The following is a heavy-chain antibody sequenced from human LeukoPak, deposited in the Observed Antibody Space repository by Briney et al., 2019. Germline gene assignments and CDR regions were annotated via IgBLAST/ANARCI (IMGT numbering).Heavy chain of an antibody. CDR1: GYTFTGYD. D-gene: IGHD4-17*01. J-gene: IGHJ5*02. V-gene: IGHV1-8*01. Sequence: ASVKVSCKASGYTFTGYDINWVRQATGQGLEWMGWMNPNSGNTGYAQKFQGRVTMTRNTSISTAYMELSSLRSEDTAVYYCARAKYGDYGVWFDPWGQGTLVTVSS. CDR3: ARAKYGDYGVWFDP. CDR2: MNPNSGNT.